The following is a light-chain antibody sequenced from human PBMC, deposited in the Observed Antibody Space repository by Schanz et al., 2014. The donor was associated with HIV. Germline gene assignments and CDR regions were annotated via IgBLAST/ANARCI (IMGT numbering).Light chain of an antibody. V-gene: IGKV1-5*03. J-gene: IGKJ2*01. Sequence: IQMTQSPSTLSASVGDRVTITCRASQNIGNWVAWYQQKPGKAPKLLIYKASSLERGVPSRFSGRGSGTEFTLTISRLQPDDFATYYCQQYNARSYTFGQGTKLEIE. CDR3: QQYNARSYT. CDR1: QNIGNW. CDR2: KAS.